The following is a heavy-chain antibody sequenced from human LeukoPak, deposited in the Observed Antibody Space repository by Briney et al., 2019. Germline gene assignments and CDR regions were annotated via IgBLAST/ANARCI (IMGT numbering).Heavy chain of an antibody. V-gene: IGHV4-34*01. J-gene: IGHJ4*02. Sequence: SETLSLTCAVYGGSFSGYWSWIRQPPGKGLEWIGEINHTGSTNYNPSLKSRVTISVDTSKNQFSLKLSFVTAADTAVYYCASKPLTSSIAAVDHWGQGTLVTVSS. CDR1: GGSFSGY. CDR2: INHTGST. D-gene: IGHD6-25*01. CDR3: ASKPLTSSIAAVDH.